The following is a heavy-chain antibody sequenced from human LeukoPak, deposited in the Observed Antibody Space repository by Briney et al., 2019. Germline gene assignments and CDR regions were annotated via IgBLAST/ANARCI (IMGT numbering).Heavy chain of an antibody. D-gene: IGHD3-9*01. J-gene: IGHJ4*02. Sequence: SETLSLTCAVYGGSFSGYYWSWIRQPPGKGLEWIGEINHSGSTNYNPSLKSRVTTSVDTSKNQFSLKLSSVTAADTAVYYCAKAGYFDWLPLDYWGQGTLVTVSS. CDR2: INHSGST. CDR3: AKAGYFDWLPLDY. CDR1: GGSFSGYY. V-gene: IGHV4-34*01.